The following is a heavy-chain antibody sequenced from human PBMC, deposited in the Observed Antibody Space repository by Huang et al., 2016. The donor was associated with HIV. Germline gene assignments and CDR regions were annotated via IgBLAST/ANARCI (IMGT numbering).Heavy chain of an antibody. CDR1: GGSFTNYY. Sequence: QQQLQQWGAGLLKPSETLSLTCAVYGGSFTNYYWGWIRQPPGKGLEWIGEINNGGRTQNSPALKSRVTISLDTSKNQVSLKLTSVSAADTAVYYCVRGPRYVSADWYARLRNYWFFDLWGRGSLVSVSS. V-gene: IGHV4-34*01. CDR3: VRGPRYVSADWYARLRNYWFFDL. CDR2: INNGGRT. D-gene: IGHD3-9*01. J-gene: IGHJ2*01.